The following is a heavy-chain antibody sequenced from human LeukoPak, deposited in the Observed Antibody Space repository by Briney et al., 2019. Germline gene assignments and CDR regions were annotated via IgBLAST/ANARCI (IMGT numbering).Heavy chain of an antibody. CDR3: TRHVGGSGWYLPGWFDP. Sequence: QPGRSLRLSCTPSGFTFGDYAMSWFRQAPGKGLEGVGFIRVKAYGGTTEYAASVKGKFTISRDDSKSIAYLQMHSLKTEDTAVYYCTRHVGGSGWYLPGWFDPWGQGTLVTVSS. CDR1: GFTFGDYA. V-gene: IGHV3-49*03. D-gene: IGHD6-19*01. CDR2: IRVKAYGGTT. J-gene: IGHJ5*02.